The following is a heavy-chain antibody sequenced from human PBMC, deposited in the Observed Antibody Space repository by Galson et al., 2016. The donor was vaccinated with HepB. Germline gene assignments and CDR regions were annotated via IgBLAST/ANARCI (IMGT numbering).Heavy chain of an antibody. CDR3: ARRRGSGSHDT. CDR1: GXTLSSYW. V-gene: IGHV3-7*05. CDR2: IKQDGSEE. J-gene: IGHJ5*02. Sequence: RLSXAASGXTLSSYWXSWVRQAPGKGLEWVANIKQDGSEEYYVDSVKGRFTISRDNAKNSLYLQMNSLRAEDTAVYYCARRRGSGSHDTWGQGTLVTVSS. D-gene: IGHD3-10*01.